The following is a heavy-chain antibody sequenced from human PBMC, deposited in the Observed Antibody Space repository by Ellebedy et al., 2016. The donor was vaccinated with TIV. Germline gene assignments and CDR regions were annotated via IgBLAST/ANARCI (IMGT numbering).Heavy chain of an antibody. D-gene: IGHD6-19*01. J-gene: IGHJ4*02. CDR2: INPSVGHT. Sequence: AASVKVSCKASGYTFTNYYIHWVRQAPGQGLEWMGVINPSVGHTTYAQKFQGRVTMTRDTSTSTIYMELSSLRFEDTAVYYCAKDGGKEQWPTPFDYWGQGTLVTVSS. V-gene: IGHV1-46*01. CDR3: AKDGGKEQWPTPFDY. CDR1: GYTFTNYY.